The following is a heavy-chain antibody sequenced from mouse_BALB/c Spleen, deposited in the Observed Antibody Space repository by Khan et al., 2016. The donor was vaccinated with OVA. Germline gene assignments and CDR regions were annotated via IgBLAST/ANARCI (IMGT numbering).Heavy chain of an antibody. V-gene: IGHV1-7*01. D-gene: IGHD1-1*02. CDR2: IDPSTGYT. CDR1: GYTFTTYW. CDR3: ARRGLYGLFAY. J-gene: IGHJ3*01. Sequence: QVQLQQSGAELAKPGASVKMSCKASGYTFTTYWMPWVKQRPGQGLEWIGYIDPSTGYTEYNQKFKEQVTLTTDKSYSTAYIQMSSLTSEDSSVNYGARRGLYGLFAYWGQGTLVTVSA.